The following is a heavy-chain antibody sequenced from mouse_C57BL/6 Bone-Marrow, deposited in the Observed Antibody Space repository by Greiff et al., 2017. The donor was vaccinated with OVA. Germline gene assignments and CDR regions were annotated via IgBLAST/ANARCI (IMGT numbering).Heavy chain of an antibody. J-gene: IGHJ2*01. CDR1: GYTFTSYW. CDR3: ARPLRSNY. Sequence: VKLQESGAELVKPGASVKMSCKASGYTFTSYWITWVKQRPGQGLEWIGDIYPGSGSTNYNEKFKSKATLTVDTSSSTAYMQLSSLTSEDSAVYYCARPLRSNYWGQGTTLTVSS. D-gene: IGHD1-1*01. V-gene: IGHV1-55*01. CDR2: IYPGSGST.